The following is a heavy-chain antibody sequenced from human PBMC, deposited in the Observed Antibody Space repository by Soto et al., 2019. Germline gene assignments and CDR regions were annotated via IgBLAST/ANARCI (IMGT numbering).Heavy chain of an antibody. V-gene: IGHV4-30-4*01. CDR2: IYYSGST. D-gene: IGHD3-3*01. CDR1: GGSISSGDYY. Sequence: SETLSLTCTVSGGSISSGDYYWSWIRQPPGKGLEWIGYIYYSGSTYYNPSLKSRVTISVDTSKNQFSLKLSSVTAADTAVYYCARARPYYDFWSGPLKTFDYWGQGTLVTVSS. J-gene: IGHJ4*02. CDR3: ARARPYYDFWSGPLKTFDY.